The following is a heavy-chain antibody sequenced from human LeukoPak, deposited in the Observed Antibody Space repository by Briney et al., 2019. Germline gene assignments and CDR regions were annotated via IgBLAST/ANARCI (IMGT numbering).Heavy chain of an antibody. CDR2: IKSGGSST. V-gene: IGHV3-74*01. CDR3: ARRVG. Sequence: GGSLTLSCAASGFTFSSYWMHWVRPAPGKGLVWVSCIKSGGSSTSYADSVKGRFTISRDNATNTLYLQMNSLRDEDTAVYYCARRVGWGQGTLVTVSS. CDR1: GFTFSSYW. D-gene: IGHD1-26*01. J-gene: IGHJ4*02.